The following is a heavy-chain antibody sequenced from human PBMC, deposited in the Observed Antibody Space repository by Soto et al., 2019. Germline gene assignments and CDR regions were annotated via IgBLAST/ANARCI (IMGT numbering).Heavy chain of an antibody. CDR1: GGSVRSGSYY. V-gene: IGHV4-61*01. CDR3: AIDRGYSYGLGLTT. J-gene: IGHJ5*02. Sequence: QVQLQESGPGLVKPSETLSLTCTVSGGSVRSGSYYWSWIRQPPGKGLEWIGYIYYSGSTNNNPSLKRLVTISVDTSKIQFSLKMSSVTAADTAVYYCAIDRGYSYGLGLTTWGQGTLVTVSA. CDR2: IYYSGST. D-gene: IGHD5-18*01.